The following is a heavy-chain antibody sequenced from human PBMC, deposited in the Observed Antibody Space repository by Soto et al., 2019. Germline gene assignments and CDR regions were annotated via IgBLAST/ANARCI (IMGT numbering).Heavy chain of an antibody. V-gene: IGHV4-39*01. Sequence: SETRSLTCTVSGGSISSSSYYWGWIRQPPGKGLEWIGSIYYSGSTYYNPSLKSRVTISVDTSKNQFSLKLSSVTAADTAVYYRARRSSGWYFDYWGQGTLVTVSS. CDR3: ARRSSGWYFDY. CDR1: GGSISSSSYY. CDR2: IYYSGST. D-gene: IGHD6-19*01. J-gene: IGHJ4*02.